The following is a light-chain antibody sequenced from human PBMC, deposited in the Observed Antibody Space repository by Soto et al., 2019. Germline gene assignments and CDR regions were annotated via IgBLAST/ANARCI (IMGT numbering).Light chain of an antibody. CDR1: QSVSSN. CDR2: GAS. CDR3: QQYGRSPRT. V-gene: IGKV3-20*01. J-gene: IGKJ5*01. Sequence: EILLTQSPSTLALSPGERATLSCRASQSVSSNLAWYQQKPGQAPRLLIHGASTRATGIPARFSGSGSGTDFTLTISRLEPEDFEVYYCQQYGRSPRTFGQGTRREIK.